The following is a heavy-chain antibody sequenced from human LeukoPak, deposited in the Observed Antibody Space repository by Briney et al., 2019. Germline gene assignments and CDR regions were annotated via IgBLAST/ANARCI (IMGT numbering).Heavy chain of an antibody. CDR3: ARDHNDLDAFDV. Sequence: GSLRLSCTASKFSVSNYYMSWVRQAPGKGLEWVSGIYTGGYTYYADAVQGRFTISRDLSQNTVFLHMNSLRAEDTALYYCARDHNDLDAFDVWGQGTMVTVSS. V-gene: IGHV3-66*02. D-gene: IGHD1-14*01. CDR1: KFSVSNYY. J-gene: IGHJ3*01. CDR2: IYTGGYT.